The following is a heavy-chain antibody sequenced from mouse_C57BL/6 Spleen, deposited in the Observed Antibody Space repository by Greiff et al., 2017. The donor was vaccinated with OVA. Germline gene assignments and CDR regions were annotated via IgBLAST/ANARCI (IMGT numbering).Heavy chain of an antibody. CDR1: GYTFTSYW. D-gene: IGHD2-2*01. CDR3: ASMVTTGYYYAMDY. CDR2: IHPNSGST. V-gene: IGHV1-64*01. J-gene: IGHJ4*01. Sequence: QVQLQQPGAELVKPGASVKLSCKASGYTFTSYWVHWVKQRPGQGLEWIGMIHPNSGSTNYNEKFKSKATLTVDKSSSTAYMQLSSLTSEDSAVYYCASMVTTGYYYAMDYWGQGTSVTVSS.